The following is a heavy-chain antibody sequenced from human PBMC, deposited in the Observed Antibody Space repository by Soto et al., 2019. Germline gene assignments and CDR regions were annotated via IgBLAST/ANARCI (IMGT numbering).Heavy chain of an antibody. CDR1: GFIFSNAW. D-gene: IGHD3-3*01. Sequence: GGSLRLSCAASGFIFSNAWMSWVRQAPGKGLEWVGRIKSKADGGTTNYAAPVKGRFNISRDGSKNTLYLQMNGLRTEDTAVYYCTTGWSSKDYWGQGTLVTVSS. V-gene: IGHV3-15*01. CDR3: TTGWSSKDY. CDR2: IKSKADGGTT. J-gene: IGHJ4*02.